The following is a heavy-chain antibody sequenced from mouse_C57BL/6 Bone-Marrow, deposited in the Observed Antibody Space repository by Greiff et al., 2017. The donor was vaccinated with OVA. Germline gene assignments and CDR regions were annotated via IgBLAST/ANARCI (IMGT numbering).Heavy chain of an antibody. CDR2: IWRGGST. V-gene: IGHV2-5*01. Sequence: QVQLQQSGPGLVQPSQSLSITCTVSGFSLTSYGVHWVRQSPGKGLEWLGVIWRGGSTDYNAAFMSRLSITKDNSKSQVFFKMNRLQADDTAIYYCAKNYYDGRGYYYAMDYWGQGTSVTVSS. CDR3: AKNYYDGRGYYYAMDY. CDR1: GFSLTSYG. D-gene: IGHD1-1*01. J-gene: IGHJ4*01.